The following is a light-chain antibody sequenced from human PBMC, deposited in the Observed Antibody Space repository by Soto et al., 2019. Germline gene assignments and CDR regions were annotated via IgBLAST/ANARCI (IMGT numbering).Light chain of an antibody. J-gene: IGKJ1*01. V-gene: IGKV1-5*03. CDR1: QSINSW. Sequence: DLQMTQSPSTLSASIGDRVTVTCRASQSINSWLAWYQQKPGKAPELLIYKASDLQGGVPSRFSGSGSGTEFTLTISSLQPHDFATYYCQQYHSFPRTFGPGTKVDI. CDR3: QQYHSFPRT. CDR2: KAS.